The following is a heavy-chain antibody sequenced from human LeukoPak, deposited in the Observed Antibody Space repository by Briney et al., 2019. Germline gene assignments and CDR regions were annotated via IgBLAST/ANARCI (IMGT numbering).Heavy chain of an antibody. Sequence: ASVKVSCKASGYTFTSYDINWVRQATGQGLEWMGWMNPNSGNTGYAQKFQGRVTMTRNTSISTAYMELSSLRSEDTAVYYCARGLGTYYDFWSGYSAITGTQNDAFDIWGQGTMVTVSS. CDR1: GYTFTSYD. J-gene: IGHJ3*02. D-gene: IGHD3-3*01. CDR3: ARGLGTYYDFWSGYSAITGTQNDAFDI. CDR2: MNPNSGNT. V-gene: IGHV1-8*01.